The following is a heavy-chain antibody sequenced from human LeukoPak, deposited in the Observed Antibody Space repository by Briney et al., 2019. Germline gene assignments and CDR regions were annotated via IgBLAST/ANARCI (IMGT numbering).Heavy chain of an antibody. CDR3: ARAGGRSWFNP. CDR2: INPNSGGT. V-gene: IGHV1-2*02. CDR1: GYSFTDKY. J-gene: IGHJ5*02. Sequence: ASVKVSCKASGYSFTDKYMHWVRQAPGQGLEWMGWINPNSGGTNYAQKFQGRVTMTTDTSMSTAYMELSRLTSDDTAVYYCARAGGRSWFNPWGQGTLVTVSS.